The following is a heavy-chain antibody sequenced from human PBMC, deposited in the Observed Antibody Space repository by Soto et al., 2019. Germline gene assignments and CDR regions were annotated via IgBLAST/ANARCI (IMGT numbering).Heavy chain of an antibody. D-gene: IGHD3-10*01. CDR1: GFTFSSYG. Sequence: QVQLVESGGGVVQPGRSLRLSCAASGFTFSSYGMHWVRQAPGKGLEWVAVISYDGSNKYYADSVKGRFTISRDNSKNPLYLQMNSLRAEDTAVYYCASGGDDGLQAFDIWGQGTMVTVSS. J-gene: IGHJ3*02. V-gene: IGHV3-30*03. CDR2: ISYDGSNK. CDR3: ASGGDDGLQAFDI.